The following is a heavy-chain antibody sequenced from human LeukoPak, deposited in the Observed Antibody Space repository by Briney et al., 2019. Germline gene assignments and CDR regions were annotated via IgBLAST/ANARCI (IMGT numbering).Heavy chain of an antibody. Sequence: PSETLSLTCTVSGGSISSYYWSWIRQPAGKGLEWIGRIYTSGSTNYNPSLKSRVTMSVDTSKNQFSLRLNSVTAADTAIYYCARKQHLEPSYYYYYYMDVWGRGTTVTVSS. V-gene: IGHV4-4*07. D-gene: IGHD1-1*01. J-gene: IGHJ6*03. CDR2: IYTSGST. CDR1: GGSISSYY. CDR3: ARKQHLEPSYYYYYYMDV.